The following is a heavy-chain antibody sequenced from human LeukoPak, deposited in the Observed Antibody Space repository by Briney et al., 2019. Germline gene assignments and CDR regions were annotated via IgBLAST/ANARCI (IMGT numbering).Heavy chain of an antibody. Sequence: SETLSLTCAVSGGSISSGGYSWSGIRQPPGKGLEWIGYIYHSGSTYYNPSLKSRVTISVDRSKNQFSLKLSSVTAADTAVYYCARVDGMYYFDYWGQGTLVTVSS. CDR1: GGSISSGGYS. CDR3: ARVDGMYYFDY. D-gene: IGHD1-26*01. V-gene: IGHV4-30-2*01. CDR2: IYHSGST. J-gene: IGHJ4*02.